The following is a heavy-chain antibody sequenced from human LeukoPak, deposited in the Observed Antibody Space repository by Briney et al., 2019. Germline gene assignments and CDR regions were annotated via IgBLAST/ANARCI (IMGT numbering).Heavy chain of an antibody. CDR3: AKDTAHRYYGMDV. Sequence: HPGGSLRLSCAASGFTFSSYGMHWVRQAPGKGLEWVAVISYDGSNKYYADSVKGRFTISRDNSKNTLYLQMNSLRAEDTAVYYCAKDTAHRYYGMDVWGKGTTVTVSS. CDR1: GFTFSSYG. V-gene: IGHV3-30*18. CDR2: ISYDGSNK. J-gene: IGHJ6*04. D-gene: IGHD5-18*01.